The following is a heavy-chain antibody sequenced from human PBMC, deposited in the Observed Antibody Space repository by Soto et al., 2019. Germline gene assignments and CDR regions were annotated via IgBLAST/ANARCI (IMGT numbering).Heavy chain of an antibody. CDR1: GYTFTSYG. V-gene: IGHV1-18*01. Sequence: QVQLVQSGAEVKKPGASVKVSCKASGYTFTSYGISWVRQAPGQGLEWMGWISAYNGNTNYAQKLQGRVTMTTDKSTRTAYMELRSLSSDDTAVYDCARVSVGIAVAGADYWGQGTPVTVSS. CDR3: ARVSVGIAVAGADY. D-gene: IGHD6-19*01. J-gene: IGHJ4*02. CDR2: ISAYNGNT.